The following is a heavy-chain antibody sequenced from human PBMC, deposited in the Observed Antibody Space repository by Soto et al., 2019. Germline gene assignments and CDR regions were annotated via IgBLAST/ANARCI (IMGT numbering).Heavy chain of an antibody. J-gene: IGHJ6*03. V-gene: IGHV4-59*11. CDR2: IYYSGST. CDR1: GGSISGHY. D-gene: IGHD3-16*01. CDR3: ARDPYYDLIWNYYYFDV. Sequence: QVQLQESGPGLVKPSETLSLSCNVSGGSISGHYWSWVRQTPGKGLEWIGYIYYSGSTNYNPSLKSRVTISVDTSKSHFSLRLTSVTAADTAVYYCARDPYYDLIWNYYYFDVWGKGTTVTVSS.